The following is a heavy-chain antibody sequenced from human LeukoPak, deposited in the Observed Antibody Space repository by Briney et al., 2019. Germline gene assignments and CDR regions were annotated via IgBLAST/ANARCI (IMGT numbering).Heavy chain of an antibody. Sequence: GGPLRLFCAASGFTFSSYGMHWVRQAPGKGLEGVAVIWYDGSNKYYADSVKGRFTISRDNSKNTLYLQMNSLRAEDTAVYYCARDPLTIVVVPAAPDYWGQGTLVTVSS. J-gene: IGHJ4*02. CDR3: ARDPLTIVVVPAAPDY. CDR2: IWYDGSNK. D-gene: IGHD2-2*01. CDR1: GFTFSSYG. V-gene: IGHV3-33*01.